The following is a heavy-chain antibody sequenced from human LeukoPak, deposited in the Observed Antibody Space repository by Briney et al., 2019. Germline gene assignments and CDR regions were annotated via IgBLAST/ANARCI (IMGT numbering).Heavy chain of an antibody. Sequence: ASVKVSCKASGYTFTSYDINWVRQATGQGLEWMGWMNPNSGNTGYAQEFQGRVTITRNTSISTAYMELSSLRSEDTAVYYCARNSGSSTNAFDIWGQGTMVTVSS. CDR2: MNPNSGNT. J-gene: IGHJ3*02. CDR3: ARNSGSSTNAFDI. CDR1: GYTFTSYD. D-gene: IGHD1-26*01. V-gene: IGHV1-8*03.